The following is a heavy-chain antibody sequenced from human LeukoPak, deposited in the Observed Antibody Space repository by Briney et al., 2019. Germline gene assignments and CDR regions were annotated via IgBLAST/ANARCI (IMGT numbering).Heavy chain of an antibody. V-gene: IGHV3-74*01. CDR2: INLDGIHT. CDR1: GFIFSRYW. CDR3: AKTTDFDY. Sequence: GGSLTLSCAASGFIFSRYWMHWVRQAPGKGLVWVSRINLDGIHTNYADSVKGRFTIYRDNAKNTLYLQMNSLRAEDTAVYYSAKTTDFDYWGQGTLVTVSS. D-gene: IGHD4-17*01. J-gene: IGHJ4*02.